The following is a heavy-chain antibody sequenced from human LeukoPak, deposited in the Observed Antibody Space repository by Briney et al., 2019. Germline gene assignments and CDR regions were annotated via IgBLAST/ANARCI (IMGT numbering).Heavy chain of an antibody. CDR3: ARDRGPGSYYPLDY. J-gene: IGHJ4*02. V-gene: IGHV1-2*06. CDR2: INPNSGGT. CDR1: GYTFTGYY. D-gene: IGHD3-10*01. Sequence: ASVKVSCKASGYTFTGYYMHWVRQAPGQGLEWMGRINPNSGGTNYAQKFQGRVTMTRDTSISTAYMELSRLRSDDTAVYYCARDRGPGSYYPLDYWGQGTLVTVST.